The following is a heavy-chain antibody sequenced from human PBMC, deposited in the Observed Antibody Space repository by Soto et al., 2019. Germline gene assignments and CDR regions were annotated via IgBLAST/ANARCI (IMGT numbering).Heavy chain of an antibody. CDR2: ISSSSSTI. V-gene: IGHV3-48*02. D-gene: IGHD3-3*01. CDR3: ARYDFWSVSHYYYYGMDV. CDR1: GFTFSSYS. Sequence: PGGSLRLSCAASGFTFSSYSMNWVRQAPGKGLEWVSYISSSSSTIYYADSVKGRFTISRDNAKNSLYLQMNSLRDEDTAVYYCARYDFWSVSHYYYYGMDVWGQGTTVTVSS. J-gene: IGHJ6*02.